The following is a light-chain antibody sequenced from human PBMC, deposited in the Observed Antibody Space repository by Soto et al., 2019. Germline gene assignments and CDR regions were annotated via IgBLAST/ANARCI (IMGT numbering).Light chain of an antibody. CDR2: DVS. V-gene: IGLV2-11*01. CDR3: FSYAANSAGV. Sequence: QSALTQPRSVSGSPGQSVTISCTGTSSDAGGYDYVSWYQQHPGKAPKFMIYDVSKRPSGVPDRFSGSKSGNTASLTISGLQAEDEADYYCFSYAANSAGVFGGGTKVTVL. J-gene: IGLJ2*01. CDR1: SSDAGGYDY.